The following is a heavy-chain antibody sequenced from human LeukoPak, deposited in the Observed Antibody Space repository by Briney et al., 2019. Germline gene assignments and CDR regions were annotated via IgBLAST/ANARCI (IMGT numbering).Heavy chain of an antibody. CDR2: INPSGGST. Sequence: ASVKVSCKASGYTFTSYYMHWVRQAPGQGLEWIGIINPSGGSTSYAQKFQGRVTMTRDTSTSTVYMELSSLRSEDTAVYYCARDGLYCSSTSCYLRGVYNWFDPWGQGTLVTVSS. V-gene: IGHV1-46*01. CDR3: ARDGLYCSSTSCYLRGVYNWFDP. CDR1: GYTFTSYY. J-gene: IGHJ5*02. D-gene: IGHD2-2*01.